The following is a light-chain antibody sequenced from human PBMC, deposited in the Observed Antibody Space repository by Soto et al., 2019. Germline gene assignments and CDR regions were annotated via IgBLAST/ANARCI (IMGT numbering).Light chain of an antibody. CDR2: EVS. V-gene: IGKV3-15*01. J-gene: IGKJ5*01. Sequence: EIVMTQSPATLSVSPGESATLSCRASQSVTSKLAWYQQKPGQAPRLLIYEVSTRATGVPARFSGSGSGTEFTLDISSLQSEDFAVYYCQQYNTWTPITLGQGTRLEIK. CDR1: QSVTSK. CDR3: QQYNTWTPIT.